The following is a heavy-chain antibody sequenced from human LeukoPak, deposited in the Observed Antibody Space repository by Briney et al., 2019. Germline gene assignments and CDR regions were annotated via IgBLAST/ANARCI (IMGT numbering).Heavy chain of an antibody. J-gene: IGHJ4*02. V-gene: IGHV4-30-4*01. CDR3: ARGLPTDNIDS. CDR2: FHHGGSP. Sequence: SETLSLTCTVSGGSTNNGDYIWTWIRQPPGKGLEWIGRFHHGGSPSYNPSLQSRVTISADTSKNQFSLNLRSVTDADTAVYYCARGLPTDNIDSWGQGTLVTVSS. CDR1: GGSTNNGDYI. D-gene: IGHD4-17*01.